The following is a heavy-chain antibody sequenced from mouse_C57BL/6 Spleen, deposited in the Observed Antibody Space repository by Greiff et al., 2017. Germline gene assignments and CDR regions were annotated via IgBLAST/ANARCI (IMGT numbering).Heavy chain of an antibody. J-gene: IGHJ4*01. CDR2: IDPETGGT. CDR3: TKEGNYYGSSSYYAMDY. CDR1: GYTFPDYE. V-gene: IGHV1-15*01. D-gene: IGHD1-1*01. Sequence: QVHVKQSGAELVRPGASVTLSCKASGYTFPDYEMHWVKQTPVHGLEWIGAIDPETGGTAYNQKFKGKAILTADKSSSTAYMELRSLTSEDSAVYYCTKEGNYYGSSSYYAMDYWGQGTSVTVSS.